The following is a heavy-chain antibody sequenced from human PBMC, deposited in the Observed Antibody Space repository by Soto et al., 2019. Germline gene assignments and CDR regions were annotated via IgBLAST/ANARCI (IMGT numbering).Heavy chain of an antibody. V-gene: IGHV3-53*01. J-gene: IGHJ6*02. CDR2: IYSGGST. CDR1: GFTVSSNY. D-gene: IGHD2-2*01. Sequence: PGGSLRLSCAASGFTVSSNYMSWVRQAPGKGLEWVSVIYSGGSTYYADSVKGRFTISRDNSKNTLYLQMNSLRAEDTAVYYCAREVPSGIPSYYYYYGMDAWGQGTTVTVS. CDR3: AREVPSGIPSYYYYYGMDA.